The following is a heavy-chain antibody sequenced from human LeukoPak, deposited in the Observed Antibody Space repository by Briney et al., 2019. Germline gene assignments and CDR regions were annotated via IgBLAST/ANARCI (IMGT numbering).Heavy chain of an antibody. J-gene: IGHJ4*02. CDR3: ARYSGSGYFDY. V-gene: IGHV3-33*01. CDR1: GFTYSSYG. Sequence: TGGSLRLSCAASGFTYSSYGMHWVRQAPGKGQEWVAVIWYDGSNKYYADSVKGRFTISRDNSKNTLYLQMNSLRAEDTAVYYCARYSGSGYFDYWGQGTLVTVSS. CDR2: IWYDGSNK. D-gene: IGHD1-26*01.